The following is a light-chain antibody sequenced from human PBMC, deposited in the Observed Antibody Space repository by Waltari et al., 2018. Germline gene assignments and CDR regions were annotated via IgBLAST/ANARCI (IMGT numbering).Light chain of an antibody. J-gene: IGLJ2*01. CDR3: QVWDTLSDHVL. V-gene: IGLV3-21*04. CDR1: NIGGGS. Sequence: SYVLTQPPSVSVAPGKTARIPCGGDNIGGGSVHWYQQKPGQAPVLVINYDSDRPSGIPERFSGSKSGNTATLTIGRVEAGDEADYYCQVWDTLSDHVLFGGGTKLTVL. CDR2: YDS.